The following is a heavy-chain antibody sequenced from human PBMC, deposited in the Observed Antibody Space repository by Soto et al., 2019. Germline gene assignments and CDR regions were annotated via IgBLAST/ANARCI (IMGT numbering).Heavy chain of an antibody. J-gene: IGHJ6*02. CDR1: GFTFSNHW. CDR3: VRTGGSSLGDYYFYGMDV. Sequence: GGSLRLSCADSGFTFSNHWMHWVRQAPGKGLVWVSRIKTDGSSTSYADSVKGRFTISRDNAKNTLSLQMNSLRADDTAVYYCVRTGGSSLGDYYFYGMDVWGQGTTVTVSS. CDR2: IKTDGSST. V-gene: IGHV3-74*01. D-gene: IGHD2-15*01.